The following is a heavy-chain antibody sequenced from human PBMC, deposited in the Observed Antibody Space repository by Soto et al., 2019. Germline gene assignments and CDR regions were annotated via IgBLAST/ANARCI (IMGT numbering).Heavy chain of an antibody. Sequence: ASVKVSCKASGYTFTSYGISWVRQAPGQGLEWMGWISAYNGNTNYAQKLQGRVTMTTDTSTSTAYMELRSLRSDDTAVYYCARDLVLAAIDGGYWFDPWGQGTLVTVSS. CDR1: GYTFTSYG. D-gene: IGHD2-2*01. CDR3: ARDLVLAAIDGGYWFDP. J-gene: IGHJ5*02. V-gene: IGHV1-18*01. CDR2: ISAYNGNT.